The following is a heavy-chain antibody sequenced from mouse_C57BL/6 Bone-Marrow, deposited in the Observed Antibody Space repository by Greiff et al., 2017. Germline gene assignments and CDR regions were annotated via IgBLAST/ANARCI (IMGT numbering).Heavy chain of an antibody. Sequence: EVKLQESGPGLAKPSQTVFLTCTVTGISITTGNYRWSWIRQFPGNKLEWIGYIYYSGTITYNPSLTSRTTITRDTPKNQFFLEMNSLTAEDTATYYCAREGSDGYSYYFDYWGQGTTLTVSS. J-gene: IGHJ2*01. D-gene: IGHD2-3*01. CDR2: IYYSGTI. V-gene: IGHV3-5*01. CDR3: AREGSDGYSYYFDY. CDR1: GISITTGNYR.